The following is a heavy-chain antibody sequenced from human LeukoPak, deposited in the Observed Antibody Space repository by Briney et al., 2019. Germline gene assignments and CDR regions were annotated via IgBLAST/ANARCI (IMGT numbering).Heavy chain of an antibody. D-gene: IGHD6-19*01. Sequence: GGSLRLSCAASGFTFSSYAMSWVRQPPGKGLEWVSAISGSGGSTYYADSVKGRFTISRDNSKNTLYLQMNSLRAEATAVYYCAKGSYSSGWYRFDPWGQGTLVTVSS. J-gene: IGHJ5*02. CDR3: AKGSYSSGWYRFDP. CDR1: GFTFSSYA. V-gene: IGHV3-23*01. CDR2: ISGSGGST.